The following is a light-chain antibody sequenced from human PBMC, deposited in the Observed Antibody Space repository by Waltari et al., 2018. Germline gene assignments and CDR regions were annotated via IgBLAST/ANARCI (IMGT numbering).Light chain of an antibody. Sequence: IQMTQSPSSVSASVGDGVPITCRASQVIEHDLAWYQQKAGKAPNLLLYAASILQSEVPSRFSGSGTGTDFTLTISSLLPEDSATYYRLQDHHYPRTFGQGTKVTIK. V-gene: IGKV1-6*01. CDR2: AAS. CDR3: LQDHHYPRT. J-gene: IGKJ1*01. CDR1: QVIEHD.